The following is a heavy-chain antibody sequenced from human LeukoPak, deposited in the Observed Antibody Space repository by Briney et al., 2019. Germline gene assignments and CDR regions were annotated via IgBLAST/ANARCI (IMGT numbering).Heavy chain of an antibody. CDR3: AKDTGYYYDSSNYLGY. CDR2: ISWNSGSI. V-gene: IGHV3-9*01. CDR1: GFTFDDYA. D-gene: IGHD3-22*01. J-gene: IGHJ4*02. Sequence: GRSLRLSCAASGFTFDDYAMHWIRQAPGKGLEWVSGISWNSGSIGYADSVKGRFTISRDNAKNSLYLQMNSLRAEDTALYYCAKDTGYYYDSSNYLGYWGQGTLVTVSS.